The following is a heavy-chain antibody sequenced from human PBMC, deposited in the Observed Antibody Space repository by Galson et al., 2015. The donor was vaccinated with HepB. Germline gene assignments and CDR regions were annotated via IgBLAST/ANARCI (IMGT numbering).Heavy chain of an antibody. CDR3: ARGNYGDYGGVDY. CDR2: IIPILGIA. Sequence: SVKVSCKASGGTFSSYAISWVRQAPGQGLGWMGRIIPILGIANYAQKFQGRVTITADKSTSTAYMELSSLRSEDTAVYYCARGNYGDYGGVDYWGQGTLVTVSS. J-gene: IGHJ4*02. D-gene: IGHD4-17*01. CDR1: GGTFSSYA. V-gene: IGHV1-69*04.